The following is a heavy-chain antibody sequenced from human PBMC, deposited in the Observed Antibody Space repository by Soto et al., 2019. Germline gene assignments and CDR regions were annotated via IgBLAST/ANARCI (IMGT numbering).Heavy chain of an antibody. D-gene: IGHD6-13*01. CDR1: GYDFTAYD. V-gene: IGHV1-8*02. Sequence: ASVKVSCKASGYDFTAYDINWVRQASGQGLEWMGWMNPINGAAGSARRFQGRVSMTRNTATGTAYLELTSLRSDDTAVYYCGRGPSPRAPAGGTPYYYAMDVWGQGTTVTVSS. CDR3: GRGPSPRAPAGGTPYYYAMDV. J-gene: IGHJ6*02. CDR2: MNPINGAA.